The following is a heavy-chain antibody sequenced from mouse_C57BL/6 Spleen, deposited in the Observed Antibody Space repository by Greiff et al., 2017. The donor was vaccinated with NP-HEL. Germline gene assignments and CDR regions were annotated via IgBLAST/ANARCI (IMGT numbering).Heavy chain of an antibody. J-gene: IGHJ4*01. Sequence: QVQLQQSGAELARPGASVKLSCKASGYTFTSYGISWVKQRTGQGLEWIGEIYPRSGNTYYIETFKGKATLTADKSSSTAFMELRSLTSEDSAVYFCARSEFAYAMDYWGQGTSVTVSS. CDR3: ARSEFAYAMDY. CDR2: IYPRSGNT. CDR1: GYTFTSYG. V-gene: IGHV1-81*01.